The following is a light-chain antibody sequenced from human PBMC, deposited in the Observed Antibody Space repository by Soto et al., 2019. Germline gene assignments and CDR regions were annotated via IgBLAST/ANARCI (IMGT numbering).Light chain of an antibody. V-gene: IGLV1-40*01. CDR2: GNN. CDR1: SSNIGRNP. Sequence: QSVLTQPPSASGTPGQRVTISCPGSSSNIGRNPVSWYQQLPGTAPKLLIFGNNNRPSGVPDRFSGSKSGTSASLAITGLQAEDEGDYYCQSYDSTLSARYVFGTGTKLTVL. J-gene: IGLJ1*01. CDR3: QSYDSTLSARYV.